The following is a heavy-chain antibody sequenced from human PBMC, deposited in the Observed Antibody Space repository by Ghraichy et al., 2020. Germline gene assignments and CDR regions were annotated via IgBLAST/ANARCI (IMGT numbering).Heavy chain of an antibody. CDR1: GDSVSSNSAA. J-gene: IGHJ4*02. D-gene: IGHD4-11*01. CDR3: ARNSAYLDY. Sequence: SETLSLTCAISGDSVSSNSAAWNWIRQSPLRGLEWLGRTYYSSKWYNNYAVSVKSRITINPDTSRNQFSLQLNSVTPEDTAVYVCARNSAYLDYWGQGTLVTVSS. V-gene: IGHV6-1*01. CDR2: TYYSSKWYN.